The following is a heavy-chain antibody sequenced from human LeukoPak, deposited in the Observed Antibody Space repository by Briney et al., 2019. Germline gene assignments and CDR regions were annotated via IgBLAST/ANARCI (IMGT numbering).Heavy chain of an antibody. Sequence: SSETLSLTCAVSGYSINNYYYWGRIRQPPGKGLEWIGSIFYSGTTYYNPSLKSRVTISLDTSKNQFSLKLTSVTAADTAVYYCARHDCGDTNCYINWFDPWGQGTLVTVSS. V-gene: IGHV4-38-2*01. CDR1: GYSINNYYY. D-gene: IGHD2-2*01. CDR2: IFYSGTT. J-gene: IGHJ5*02. CDR3: ARHDCGDTNCYINWFDP.